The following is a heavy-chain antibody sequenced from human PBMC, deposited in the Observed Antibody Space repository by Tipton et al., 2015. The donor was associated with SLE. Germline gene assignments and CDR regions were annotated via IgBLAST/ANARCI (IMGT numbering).Heavy chain of an antibody. CDR3: ARELSSSWWYFGL. D-gene: IGHD6-13*01. J-gene: IGHJ2*01. CDR1: GFTFSSYA. Sequence: GPLRLSCAASGFTFSSYATNWVRQAPGKGLEWVSAISGSGGSTYYADSVKGRFTISRDNSKNTLYLQMNSLRAEDTAVYYCARELSSSWWYFGLWGRGTLVTVSS. V-gene: IGHV3-23*01. CDR2: ISGSGGST.